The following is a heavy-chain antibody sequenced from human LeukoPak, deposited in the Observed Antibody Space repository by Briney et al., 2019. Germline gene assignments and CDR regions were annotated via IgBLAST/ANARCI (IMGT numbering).Heavy chain of an antibody. CDR1: GFTFDDYA. Sequence: PGRSLRLSCAASGFTFDDYAMHWVRQAPGKGLEWVSGISWNSGSIGYADSVKGRFTISRDNAKNSLYLQMNSLRAEDTALYYCAKDRGYSDYYGMDVWGQGTTVTVSS. D-gene: IGHD2-21*01. CDR2: ISWNSGSI. J-gene: IGHJ6*02. V-gene: IGHV3-9*01. CDR3: AKDRGYSDYYGMDV.